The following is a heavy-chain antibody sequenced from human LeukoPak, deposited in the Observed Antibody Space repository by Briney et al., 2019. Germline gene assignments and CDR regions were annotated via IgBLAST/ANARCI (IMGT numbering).Heavy chain of an antibody. D-gene: IGHD2-15*01. V-gene: IGHV4-34*01. CDR3: ASRPYCSGGSCYSADFDY. CDR2: INHSGST. CDR1: GGSFSGDY. J-gene: IGHJ4*02. Sequence: PSETLSLTCAVYGGSFSGDYWSWIRQPPGKGLEWIGEINHSGSTNYNPSLKSRVTISVDTSKNQFSLKLSSVTAADTAVYYCASRPYCSGGSCYSADFDYWGQGTLVTVSS.